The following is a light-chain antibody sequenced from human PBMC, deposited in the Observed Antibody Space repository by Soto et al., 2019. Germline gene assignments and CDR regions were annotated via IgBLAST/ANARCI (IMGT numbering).Light chain of an antibody. V-gene: IGLV2-14*03. CDR1: SSDVGGYNY. Sequence: HSALTQPASVTGSPGQSITISCTGSSSDVGGYNYVSWYQQHPGKAPKLMIYDVSDRPSGVSNRFSGSKSGNTASLTISGLQAEDEADYYCSSFTTNTADVFGSGTKLTVL. J-gene: IGLJ1*01. CDR2: DVS. CDR3: SSFTTNTADV.